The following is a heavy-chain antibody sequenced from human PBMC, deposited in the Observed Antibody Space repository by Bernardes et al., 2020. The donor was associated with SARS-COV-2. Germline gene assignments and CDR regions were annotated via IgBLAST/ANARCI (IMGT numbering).Heavy chain of an antibody. V-gene: IGHV3-48*03. Sequence: GGSLRLSRAASGFTFSSYEMNWVRQAPGKGLEWISYISNTGNTIYYADSVKGRFTISRDNSQSSLYLQMSSLRAEDTALYYCARDVLLFGDYISWGQGTLVTVSS. CDR1: GFTFSSYE. CDR2: ISNTGNTI. CDR3: ARDVLLFGDYIS. J-gene: IGHJ5*02. D-gene: IGHD4-17*01.